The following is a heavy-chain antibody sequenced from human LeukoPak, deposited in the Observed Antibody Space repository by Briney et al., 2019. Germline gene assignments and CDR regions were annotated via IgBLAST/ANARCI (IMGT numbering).Heavy chain of an antibody. D-gene: IGHD3-16*01. CDR2: IYPGDSDT. CDR1: GYNFTIYW. CDR3: AIFDFLFGEIDNWFDP. Sequence: GDSLKISCKGSGYNFTIYWIGWVRRMPGKGLEWMGIIYPGDSDTRYSPSFQGQVTISVDKSISTAYLQWSSLKGSDTAMYYCAIFDFLFGEIDNWFDPWGQGTQVTVSS. J-gene: IGHJ5*02. V-gene: IGHV5-51*01.